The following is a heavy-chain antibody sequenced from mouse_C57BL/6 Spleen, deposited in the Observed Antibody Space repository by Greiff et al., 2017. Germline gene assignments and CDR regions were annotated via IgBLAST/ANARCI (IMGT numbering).Heavy chain of an antibody. D-gene: IGHD2-3*01. CDR3: ARDGYYGGFAY. J-gene: IGHJ3*01. Sequence: QVQLQQPGAELVRPGSSVKLSCKASGYTFTSSWTPWVKQRLIQGLEWIGNIDISDSETHSNQTFKDKATLTVYKSSITGYMQLISLTAEDSAVYFCARDGYYGGFAYGGQGTLVTVSA. CDR2: IDISDSET. CDR1: GYTFTSSW. V-gene: IGHV1-52*01.